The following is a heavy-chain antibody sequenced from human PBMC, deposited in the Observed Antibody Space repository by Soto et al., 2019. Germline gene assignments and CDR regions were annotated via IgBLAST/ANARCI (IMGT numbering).Heavy chain of an antibody. D-gene: IGHD3-16*02. Sequence: QVQLVQSGAEVKKPGASVEVSCKASGYTFTTYVISWVRQAPGQGPEWMGWISPYNGNTNYAQKFQGRVTMTTDTSTFTAYMELRSLRSDDTAVYYCARESNIWGSYRFWDYWCQGTLVTVS. CDR3: ARESNIWGSYRFWDY. CDR1: GYTFTTYV. CDR2: ISPYNGNT. V-gene: IGHV1-18*01. J-gene: IGHJ4*02.